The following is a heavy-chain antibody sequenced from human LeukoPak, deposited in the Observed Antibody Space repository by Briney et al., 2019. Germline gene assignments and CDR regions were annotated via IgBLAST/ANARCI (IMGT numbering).Heavy chain of an antibody. Sequence: GGSLRPSCAASGFTFNTFNMNWVRQAPGKGLEWVSSITSGGDYIYYADSVKGRFTTSRDNAKNSLSLQLNSLRVEDTAVYYCARGHYDVLAASYKWTPDYWGQGTLVTVSS. D-gene: IGHD3-9*01. CDR2: ITSGGDYI. CDR1: GFTFNTFN. V-gene: IGHV3-21*01. CDR3: ARGHYDVLAASYKWTPDY. J-gene: IGHJ4*02.